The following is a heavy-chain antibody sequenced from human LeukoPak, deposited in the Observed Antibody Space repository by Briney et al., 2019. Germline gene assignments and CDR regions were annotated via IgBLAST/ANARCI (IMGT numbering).Heavy chain of an antibody. Sequence: ASVKVSCKASGYTFTGYYMNWVRQAPGQGLEWMGWISAYNGNTNYAQKLQGRVTMTTDTSTSTAYMELRSLRSDDTAVYYCARDLDQYSGRFGGFGHDFWGQGTLVTVSS. D-gene: IGHD1-26*01. CDR2: ISAYNGNT. CDR3: ARDLDQYSGRFGGFGHDF. V-gene: IGHV1-18*04. CDR1: GYTFTGYY. J-gene: IGHJ4*02.